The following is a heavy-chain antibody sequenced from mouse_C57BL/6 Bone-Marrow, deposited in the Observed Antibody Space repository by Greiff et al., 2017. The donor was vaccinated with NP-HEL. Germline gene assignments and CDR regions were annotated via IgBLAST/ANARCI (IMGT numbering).Heavy chain of an antibody. CDR2: IDPSDSSN. CDR3: ARDGSYYYGSSPYRYFDV. V-gene: IGHV1-69*01. CDR1: GYTFTSYW. D-gene: IGHD1-1*01. Sequence: VQLQQPGAELVMPGASVKLSCKASGYTFTSYWMHWVKQRPGQGLEWIGEIDPSDSSNTSTQKFKGKSTLTVAKSSSTAYMQLSSLTSEDSAVYYCARDGSYYYGSSPYRYFDVWGTGTTVTVSS. J-gene: IGHJ1*03.